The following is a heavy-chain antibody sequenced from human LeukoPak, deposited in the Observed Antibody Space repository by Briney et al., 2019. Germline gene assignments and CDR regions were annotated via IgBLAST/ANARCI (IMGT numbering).Heavy chain of an antibody. CDR1: GFTFSSYA. J-gene: IGHJ3*02. Sequence: GGSLRLSCAASGFTFSSYATSWVRQAPGKGLEWVSAISGSGGSTYYADSVKGRFTISRDNSKNTLYLQMNSLRAEDTAVYYCAKDQEYYDSSGYYPDAFDIWGQGTMVTVSS. D-gene: IGHD3-22*01. CDR3: AKDQEYYDSSGYYPDAFDI. CDR2: ISGSGGST. V-gene: IGHV3-23*01.